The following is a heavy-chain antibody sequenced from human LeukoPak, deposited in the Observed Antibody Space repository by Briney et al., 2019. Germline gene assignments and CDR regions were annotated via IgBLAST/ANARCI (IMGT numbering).Heavy chain of an antibody. CDR3: SRGGTASWSLVTWFDA. D-gene: IGHD2-8*02. CDR2: VYQTGST. V-gene: IGHV4-59*01. Sequence: SETLSLTCSVSGGSIRSNYYNWIRQPPGKGLEWIGYVYQTGSTTYNPSLKSRVTISIDTSKNQFSLKLSSVTTADTAVYYCSRGGTASWSLVTWFDAWGQGTLVTVSP. CDR1: GGSIRSNY. J-gene: IGHJ5*02.